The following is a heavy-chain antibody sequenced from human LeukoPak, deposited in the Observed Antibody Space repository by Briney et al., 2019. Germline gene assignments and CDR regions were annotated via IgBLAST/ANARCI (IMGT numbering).Heavy chain of an antibody. CDR3: ARHGYCSGGSCYWDY. D-gene: IGHD2-15*01. J-gene: IGHJ4*02. CDR1: RFTFSDYT. V-gene: IGHV3-21*04. CDR2: ISSGSSDI. Sequence: PGGSLTLSCAASRFTFSDYTMNWVRQAPGKGLEWVSSISSGSSDIHYADSVKGRFTISRDNAKNSLYLQMNSLRAEDTAVYYCARHGYCSGGSCYWDYWGQGTLVTVSS.